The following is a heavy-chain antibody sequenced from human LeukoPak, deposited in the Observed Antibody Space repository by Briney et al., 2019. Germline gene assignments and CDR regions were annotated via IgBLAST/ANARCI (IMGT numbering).Heavy chain of an antibody. CDR2: IYYSGST. V-gene: IGHV4-39*01. D-gene: IGHD6-19*01. CDR1: GGSISSSSYY. CDR3: ARGELAVAAIYYFDY. J-gene: IGHJ4*02. Sequence: PSETLSLTCTVSGGSISSSSYYWGWIRQPPGKGLEWIGSIYYSGSTYYNPSLKSRVTISVDTSKNQFSLKLSSVTAADTAVYYCARGELAVAAIYYFDYWGQGTLVTVSS.